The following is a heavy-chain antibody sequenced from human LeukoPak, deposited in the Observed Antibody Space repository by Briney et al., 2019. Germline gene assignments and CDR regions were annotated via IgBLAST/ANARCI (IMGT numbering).Heavy chain of an antibody. J-gene: IGHJ4*02. D-gene: IGHD6-13*01. CDR3: ARVRSIAAAGTLDY. CDR2: IYYSGST. Sequence: PSETLSLTCTVSGGSISSYYWSWIRQPPGKGLEWIGYIYYSGSTSYNPSLKGRVTISVDTSKNQISLKLSSVTAADTAVYFCARVRSIAAAGTLDYWGQGTLVTVSS. V-gene: IGHV4-59*01. CDR1: GGSISSYY.